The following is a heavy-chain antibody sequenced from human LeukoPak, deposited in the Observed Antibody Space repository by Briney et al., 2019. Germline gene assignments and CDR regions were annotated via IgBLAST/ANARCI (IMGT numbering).Heavy chain of an antibody. CDR3: ARFIAAAGTLYYGMDV. CDR2: ISAYNGNT. D-gene: IGHD6-13*01. V-gene: IGHV1-18*01. Sequence: ASVKVSCKASGYTFTSYGISWVRQAPGQGLEWMGWISAYNGNTNYAQKFQGRVTMTRDTSTSTVYMELSSLRSEDTAVYYCARFIAAAGTLYYGMDVWGQGTTVTVSS. CDR1: GYTFTSYG. J-gene: IGHJ6*02.